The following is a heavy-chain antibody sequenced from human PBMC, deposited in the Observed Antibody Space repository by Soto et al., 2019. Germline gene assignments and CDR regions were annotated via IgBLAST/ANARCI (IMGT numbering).Heavy chain of an antibody. CDR2: IYWDGDK. V-gene: IGHV2-5*02. D-gene: IGHD4-17*01. CDR1: GFSLSTSGVG. J-gene: IGHJ5*02. CDR3: PRMTTAAIIGFDP. Sequence: QITLKESGPTLLNPTQTLTLTCTFSGFSLSTSGVGVGWIRPPPGKALEWLALIYWDGDKRYSPSLKSRLTITKNTPKXQVVLTMTNXAPXDTATYYFPRMTTAAIIGFDPLGQGTLGTVSS.